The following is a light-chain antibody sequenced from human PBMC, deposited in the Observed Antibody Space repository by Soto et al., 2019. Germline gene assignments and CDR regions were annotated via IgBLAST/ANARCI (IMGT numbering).Light chain of an antibody. CDR1: QPISTW. CDR3: HQYNYYRPT. V-gene: IGKV1-5*01. J-gene: IGKJ1*01. CDR2: DAS. Sequence: DIHVTQSPSTLSAAFGDRVTITCRASQPISTWLDWYQEKPGKAPKLLIYDASSLEGGVPSRFSGSGSGTEFTLTISSLQPDDFATYYCHQYNYYRPTFGQGTKVDIK.